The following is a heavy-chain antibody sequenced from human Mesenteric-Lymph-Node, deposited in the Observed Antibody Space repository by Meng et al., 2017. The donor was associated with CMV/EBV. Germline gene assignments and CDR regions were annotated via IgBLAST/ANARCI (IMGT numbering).Heavy chain of an antibody. Sequence: GSLRLSCTVSGGSISSSGYYWGWVRQPPGKGLEWIGYIYYRGDAYYNPSLKSRVTISVDTSKNQFSLKLRSVTAADTAVYYCARDSRLPRGYRGWYFDLWGRGTLVTVSS. CDR3: ARDSRLPRGYRGWYFDL. V-gene: IGHV4-39*07. J-gene: IGHJ2*01. CDR1: GGSISSSGYY. CDR2: IYYRGDA. D-gene: IGHD5-18*01.